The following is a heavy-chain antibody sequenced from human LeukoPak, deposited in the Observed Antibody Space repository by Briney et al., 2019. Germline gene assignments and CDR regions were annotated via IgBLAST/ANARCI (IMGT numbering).Heavy chain of an antibody. D-gene: IGHD3-10*01. CDR2: ISSSGSTI. Sequence: PGGSLRLSCAASGFTFSGYEMNWVRQAPGKGLEWVSYISSSGSTIYYADSVKGRFTISRDNAKNSLYLQMNSLRAEDTAVCYCAREPRFGVITYFDYWGQGTLVTVSS. V-gene: IGHV3-48*03. CDR1: GFTFSGYE. J-gene: IGHJ4*02. CDR3: AREPRFGVITYFDY.